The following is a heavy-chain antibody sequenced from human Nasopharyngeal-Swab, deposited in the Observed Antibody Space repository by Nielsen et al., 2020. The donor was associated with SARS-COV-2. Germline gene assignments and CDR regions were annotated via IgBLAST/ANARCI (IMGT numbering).Heavy chain of an antibody. CDR2: INHSGST. CDR1: GGSFSDFH. D-gene: IGHD3-22*01. CDR3: AREEYFYDSSGPSYFYYGMDV. V-gene: IGHV4-34*01. J-gene: IGHJ6*02. Sequence: GSLRLSCAVYGGSFSDFHWSWVRQPPGKELEWIGEINHSGSTNYNPSLKSRVTISVDTSKNQFYLKLNSVTAADTAVYYCAREEYFYDSSGPSYFYYGMDVWGQGTTVTVSS.